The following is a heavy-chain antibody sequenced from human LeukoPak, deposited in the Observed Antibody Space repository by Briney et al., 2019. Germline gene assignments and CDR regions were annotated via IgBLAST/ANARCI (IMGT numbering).Heavy chain of an antibody. J-gene: IGHJ3*02. V-gene: IGHV3-48*01. D-gene: IGHD5-24*01. CDR3: AKDKGNYDAFDI. CDR1: GFSFSRYS. Sequence: GGSLRLSCAASGFSFSRYSMNWVRQAPGKGPEWFSHISSGSTTIYYANSVKGRVTISRDNAKNSLYLQMNSLRAEDTAVYYCAKDKGNYDAFDIWGQGTMVTVSS. CDR2: ISSGSTTI.